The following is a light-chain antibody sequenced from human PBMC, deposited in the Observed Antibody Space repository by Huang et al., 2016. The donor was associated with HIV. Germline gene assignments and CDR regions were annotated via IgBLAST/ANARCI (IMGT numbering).Light chain of an antibody. CDR2: KVS. Sequence: DVVLTQSPLSLPVTVGQPASISCRSGQGLVYRDGDTNLNWFQQRPGQSPRRLIYKVSNRDSGVPDRFSGSGSGTNFTLKISRVEADDVGVYYCMQGIHMPYTFGQGTKLEIK. CDR3: MQGIHMPYT. CDR1: QGLVYRDGDTN. J-gene: IGKJ2*01. V-gene: IGKV2-30*01.